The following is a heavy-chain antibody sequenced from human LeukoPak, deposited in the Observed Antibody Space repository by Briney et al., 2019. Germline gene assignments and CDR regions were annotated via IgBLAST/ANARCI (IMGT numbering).Heavy chain of an antibody. V-gene: IGHV4-34*01. D-gene: IGHD2-2*01. CDR3: ARTTEDCSGTSCYQYWFDP. J-gene: IGHJ5*02. Sequence: SETLSLTCAVYGGSFSGYYWGWVRQSPGKGLEWIGSIYHSGSTDYNPSLKSRVTMSVGTSKNQFSLKLNSVTAADTAVYYCARTTEDCSGTSCYQYWFDPWGQGTLVTVSS. CDR1: GGSFSGYY. CDR2: IYHSGST.